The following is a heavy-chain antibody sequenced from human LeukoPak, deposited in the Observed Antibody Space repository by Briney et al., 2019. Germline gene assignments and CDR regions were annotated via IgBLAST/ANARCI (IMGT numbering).Heavy chain of an antibody. J-gene: IGHJ4*02. V-gene: IGHV3-30*02. CDR3: AKDLPAAYFDY. D-gene: IGHD2-2*01. CDR1: GFTFSTYG. CDR2: IQFDGIKK. Sequence: GGSLRLSCAASGFTFSTYGIHWVRQAPGKGLEWVAFIQFDGIKKHYVDSVKGRFTISRDNSRTTVYLQMNSLRAEDTAVYHCAKDLPAAYFDYWGQGTLVTVSS.